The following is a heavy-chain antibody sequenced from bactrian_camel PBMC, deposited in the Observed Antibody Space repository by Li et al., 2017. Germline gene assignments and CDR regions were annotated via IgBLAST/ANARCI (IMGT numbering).Heavy chain of an antibody. V-gene: IGHV3S40*01. CDR3: TRETQWVGYHEMAEY. CDR1: GFIFGDYT. D-gene: IGHD5*01. Sequence: GFIFGDYTITWVRQAPGKALEWISDINSSGGNRNYADSVKGRFISSRDNSKNTVYLQLNGLKSEDTAMYYCTRETQWVGYHEMAEYWGQGTQVTVS. CDR2: INSSGGNR. J-gene: IGHJ4*01.